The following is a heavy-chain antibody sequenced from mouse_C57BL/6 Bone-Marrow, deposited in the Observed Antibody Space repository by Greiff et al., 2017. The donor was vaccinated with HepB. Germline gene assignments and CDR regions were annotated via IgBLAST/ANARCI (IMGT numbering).Heavy chain of an antibody. CDR1: GYTFTSYW. CDR3: AREGGYDYDYAMDY. V-gene: IGHV1-55*01. D-gene: IGHD2-4*01. J-gene: IGHJ4*01. CDR2: IYPGSGST. Sequence: QVQLKQPGAELVKPGASVKMSCKASGYTFTSYWITWVKQRPGQGLEWIGDIYPGSGSTNYNEKFKSKATLTVDTSSSTAYMQLSSLTSEDSAVYYCAREGGYDYDYAMDYWGQGTSVTVSS.